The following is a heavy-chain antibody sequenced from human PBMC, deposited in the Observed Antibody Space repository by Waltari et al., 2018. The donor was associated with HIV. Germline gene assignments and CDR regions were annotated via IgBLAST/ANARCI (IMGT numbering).Heavy chain of an antibody. D-gene: IGHD3-16*01. V-gene: IGHV7-4-1*02. CDR2: INTNTGSP. CDR1: GYTFTRNS. CDR3: ARDGGRSRAFDS. J-gene: IGHJ4*02. Sequence: QVQLFQSESALKKPGASVKVSCKASGYTFTRNSINWVRQAPGQGLEWMGWINTNTGSPMYAQGFTGRFVFSLDTSVSTAFLQISALKADDTAVYFCARDGGRSRAFDSWGQGTLVTVSS.